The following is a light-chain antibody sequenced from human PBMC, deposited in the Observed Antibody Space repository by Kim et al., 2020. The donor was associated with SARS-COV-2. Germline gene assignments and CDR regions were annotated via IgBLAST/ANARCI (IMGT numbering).Light chain of an antibody. Sequence: SSELTQDPAVSVALGQTVGITCQGDSLRSYYASWYQQKPGQAPVLVIYGKNNRPSGIPDRFSGSSSGNTASLTITGAQAEDEADYYCNSRDSSGNPFHYVFGTGTKVTVL. V-gene: IGLV3-19*01. J-gene: IGLJ1*01. CDR2: GKN. CDR1: SLRSYY. CDR3: NSRDSSGNPFHYV.